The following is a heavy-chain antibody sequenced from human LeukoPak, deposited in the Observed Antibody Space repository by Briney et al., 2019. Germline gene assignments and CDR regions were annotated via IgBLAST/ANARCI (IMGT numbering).Heavy chain of an antibody. J-gene: IGHJ5*02. CDR3: ARELGPRVGENGWFDP. D-gene: IGHD1-26*01. CDR2: IYYSGST. V-gene: IGHV4-39*07. CDR1: GGSISSSSYY. Sequence: SETLSLTCTVSGGSISSSSYYWGWIRQPPGKGLEWIGSIYYSGSTYYNPSLKSRVTISVDTSKNQFSLKLSSVTAADTAVYYCARELGPRVGENGWFDPWGQGTLVTVSS.